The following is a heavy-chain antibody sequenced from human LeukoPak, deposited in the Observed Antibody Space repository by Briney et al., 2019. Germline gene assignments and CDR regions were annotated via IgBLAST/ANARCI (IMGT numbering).Heavy chain of an antibody. CDR2: ISNDGSNK. CDR3: ARDFSGASRIDY. Sequence: AGGSLRLSCAASGFTFSSYAMHWARQPPGKGLEWVTVISNDGSNKYYADSVKGRLTISRDHSKNTLYLQMNSLRAEDTAVYYCARDFSGASRIDYWGQGALVTVSS. V-gene: IGHV3-30-3*01. J-gene: IGHJ4*02. CDR1: GFTFSSYA. D-gene: IGHD4/OR15-4a*01.